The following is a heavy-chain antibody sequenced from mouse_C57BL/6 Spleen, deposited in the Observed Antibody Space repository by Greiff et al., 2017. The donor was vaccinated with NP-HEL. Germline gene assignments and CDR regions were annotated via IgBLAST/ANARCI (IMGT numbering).Heavy chain of an antibody. Sequence: VQLQQSGPELVKPGASVKISCKASGYSFTGYYMNWVKQSPEKSLEWIGEINPSTGGTTYNQKFKAKATLTVDKSSSTAYMQLKSLTSEDSAVYYCARVETAQALFDYWGQGTTLTVSS. D-gene: IGHD3-2*02. CDR2: INPSTGGT. CDR3: ARVETAQALFDY. J-gene: IGHJ2*01. CDR1: GYSFTGYY. V-gene: IGHV1-42*01.